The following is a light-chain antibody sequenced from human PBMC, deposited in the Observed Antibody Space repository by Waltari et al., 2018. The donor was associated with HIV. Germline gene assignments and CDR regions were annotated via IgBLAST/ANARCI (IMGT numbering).Light chain of an antibody. J-gene: IGLJ1*01. CDR1: SPNIGAGYD. V-gene: IGLV1-40*01. CDR3: AVWDDSVNGYV. Sequence: QSVLTQPPSVSGAPGQRVTISCTGRSPNIGAGYDVHWYQQLPGTAPKLLVSGRDQRPSGVPDRFSGSKSGTSGSLAISGLQSEDEGDYYCAVWDDSVNGYVFGTGTKVTVL. CDR2: GRD.